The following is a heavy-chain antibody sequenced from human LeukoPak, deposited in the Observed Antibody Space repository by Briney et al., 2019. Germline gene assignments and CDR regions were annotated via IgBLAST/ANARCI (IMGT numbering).Heavy chain of an antibody. CDR1: GFTFSSYA. Sequence: GGSLRLSCAASGFTFSSYAMHWVRQAPGKGLEWVAVISYDGSNKYYADSVKGRFTISRDNSKNTPYLQMNSLRAEDTAVYYCAREQQQLAHFDYWGQGTLVTVSS. CDR2: ISYDGSNK. V-gene: IGHV3-30*01. D-gene: IGHD6-13*01. CDR3: AREQQQLAHFDY. J-gene: IGHJ4*02.